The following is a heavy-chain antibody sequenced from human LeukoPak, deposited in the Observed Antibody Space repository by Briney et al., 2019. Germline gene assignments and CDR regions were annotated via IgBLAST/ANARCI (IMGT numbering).Heavy chain of an antibody. V-gene: IGHV3-23*01. D-gene: IGHD6-13*01. J-gene: IGHJ6*03. Sequence: GGSLRLSCAASGFTFSSYAMSWVRQAPGKGLEWVSAISGSGGSTYYADSVKGRFTISRDNSKNTLYLQMNSLRAEDTAMYYCAKYVAATDDYFFYYMDVWGKGTTVTVSS. CDR1: GFTFSSYA. CDR2: ISGSGGST. CDR3: AKYVAATDDYFFYYMDV.